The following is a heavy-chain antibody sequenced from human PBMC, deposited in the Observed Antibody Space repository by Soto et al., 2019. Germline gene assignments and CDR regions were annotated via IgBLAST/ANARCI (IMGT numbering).Heavy chain of an antibody. Sequence: SETLSLTCTVSGGSFSGYYWSWIRQPPGRGLEWIGYIYYTGSTTYSPSLKSRVTISVDTSKSQFSLNLRSVTAADTVVYYCARGAAAAGHAFDIWGQGTMVT. V-gene: IGHV4-59*01. CDR3: ARGAAAAGHAFDI. CDR1: GGSFSGYY. D-gene: IGHD6-13*01. J-gene: IGHJ3*02. CDR2: IYYTGST.